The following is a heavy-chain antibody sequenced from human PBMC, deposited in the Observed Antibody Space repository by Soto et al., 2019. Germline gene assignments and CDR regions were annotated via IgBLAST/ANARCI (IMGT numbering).Heavy chain of an antibody. D-gene: IGHD2-15*01. J-gene: IGHJ3*02. Sequence: QVQLQESGPGLVKPSETLSLTCTVSGGSISSYYWSWIRQPPGKGLEWIGYIYYSGSTTYNPSLKSRVTISVDTSKNPFSLKLSSVTAADTAVYYCARDTPAGDAFDIWGQGTMVTVSS. CDR2: IYYSGST. V-gene: IGHV4-59*01. CDR3: ARDTPAGDAFDI. CDR1: GGSISSYY.